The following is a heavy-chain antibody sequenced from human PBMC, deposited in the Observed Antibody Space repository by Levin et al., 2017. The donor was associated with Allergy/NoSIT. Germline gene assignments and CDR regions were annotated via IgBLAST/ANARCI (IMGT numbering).Heavy chain of an antibody. CDR1: GFTFSSYW. D-gene: IGHD5-24*01. V-gene: IGHV3-7*01. CDR2: IKQDGSEK. J-gene: IGHJ6*02. CDR3: ARDRRIVEMATKGGMDV. Sequence: GESLKISCAASGFTFSSYWMSWVRQAPGKGLEWVANIKQDGSEKYYVDSVKGRFTISRDNAKNSLYLQMNSLRAEDTAVYYCARDRRIVEMATKGGMDVWGQGTTVTVSS.